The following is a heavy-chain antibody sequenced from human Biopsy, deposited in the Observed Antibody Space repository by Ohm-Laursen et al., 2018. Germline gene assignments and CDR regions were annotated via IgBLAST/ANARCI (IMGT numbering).Heavy chain of an antibody. J-gene: IGHJ1*01. CDR2: NIPILGTG. CDR3: ATKLTGYFHH. V-gene: IGHV1-69*06. CDR1: GSTFSNYG. D-gene: IGHD3-9*01. Sequence: EASVKVSCKAPGSTFSNYGVNWVRQAPGQGLEWLGGNIPILGTGNYAQKFQDRVTVAADTSTSTATMELRSLRSDDTAVYYCATKLTGYFHHWGQGTLVIVSS.